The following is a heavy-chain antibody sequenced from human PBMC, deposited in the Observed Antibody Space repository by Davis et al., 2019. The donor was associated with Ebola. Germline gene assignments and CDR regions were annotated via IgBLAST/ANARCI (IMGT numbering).Heavy chain of an antibody. Sequence: SETLSLTCTVSGGSVSSGSYYWSWIRQPPGKGLEWIGHIYYSGSTNYNPSLKSRVTISVDTSKNQFSLKLSSVTAADTAVYYCAGGGSGYYYGMDVWGQGTTVTVSS. CDR1: GGSVSSGSYY. J-gene: IGHJ6*02. D-gene: IGHD2-15*01. CDR2: IYYSGST. V-gene: IGHV4-61*01. CDR3: AGGGSGYYYGMDV.